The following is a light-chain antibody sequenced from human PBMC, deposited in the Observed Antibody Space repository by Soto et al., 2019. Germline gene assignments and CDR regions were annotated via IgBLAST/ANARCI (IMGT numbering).Light chain of an antibody. CDR3: QHYGSSPPEYT. J-gene: IGKJ2*01. V-gene: IGKV3-20*01. CDR2: GAS. Sequence: EIVLTQSPGTLSLSPGERATLSCRASQSVSSSYLAWYQQKPGQAPRLLMYGASGRATDIPDRFSGSGSGTDFTLTSSRLEPEDFAVYYCQHYGSSPPEYTFGQGTKREIK. CDR1: QSVSSSY.